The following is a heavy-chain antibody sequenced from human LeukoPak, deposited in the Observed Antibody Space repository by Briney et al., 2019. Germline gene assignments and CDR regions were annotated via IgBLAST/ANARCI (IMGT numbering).Heavy chain of an antibody. CDR1: GGSIVSHY. J-gene: IGHJ4*02. D-gene: IGHD6-13*01. CDR2: FYASGTT. CDR3: AKGSSTWGNLAGHFDS. V-gene: IGHV4-4*07. Sequence: KPSETLSLTCTVSGGSIVSHYWNWIRQPAGRGLEWIGRFYASGTTNTSPSLKSRVTMSVDTSKNQFSLKLSSVTAADTAVYYCAKGSSTWGNLAGHFDSWGQGTLVTVSS.